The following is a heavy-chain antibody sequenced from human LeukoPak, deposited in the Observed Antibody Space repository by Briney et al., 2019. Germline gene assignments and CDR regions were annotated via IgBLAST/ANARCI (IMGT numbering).Heavy chain of an antibody. J-gene: IGHJ4*02. D-gene: IGHD3-10*01. CDR1: GFTVSNNY. V-gene: IGHV3-23*01. Sequence: GGSLRLSCVASGFTVSNNYMSWLRQAPGKGLEWVSAISGSGGSTYYADSVKGRFTISRDNSKNTLYLQMNSLRAEDTAVYYCASWGDYGSGSYGLLDYWGQGTLVTVSS. CDR2: ISGSGGST. CDR3: ASWGDYGSGSYGLLDY.